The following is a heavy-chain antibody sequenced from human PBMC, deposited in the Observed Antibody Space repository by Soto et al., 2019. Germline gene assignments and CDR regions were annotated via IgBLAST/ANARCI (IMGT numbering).Heavy chain of an antibody. CDR3: ATGQRAARPSSFDS. J-gene: IGHJ4*02. CDR2: MNPNSGNT. Sequence: QVQLVQSGAEVKKPGASVKVSCKASGYTFTSYDINWVRQATGQGLEWMGWMNPNSGNTGYAQKFQGRVTMTRNTPISTAYMELSSLRSEDTAVDYCATGQRAARPSSFDSWGQGTLVTVSS. V-gene: IGHV1-8*01. CDR1: GYTFTSYD. D-gene: IGHD6-6*01.